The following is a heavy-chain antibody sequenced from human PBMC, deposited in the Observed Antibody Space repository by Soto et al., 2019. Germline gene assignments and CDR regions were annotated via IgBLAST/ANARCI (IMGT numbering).Heavy chain of an antibody. CDR3: ARAHYSSPYDY. CDR2: IYHSGST. CDR1: GGSISSGGYS. V-gene: IGHV4-30-2*01. Sequence: SETLSLTCAVSGGSISSGGYSWSWIRQPPGKGLEWIGYIYHSGSTYYNPSLKSRVTISVDRSKNQFSLKLSSVTAADTAVYYCARAHYSSPYDYWGQGTLVTVSS. D-gene: IGHD6-6*01. J-gene: IGHJ4*02.